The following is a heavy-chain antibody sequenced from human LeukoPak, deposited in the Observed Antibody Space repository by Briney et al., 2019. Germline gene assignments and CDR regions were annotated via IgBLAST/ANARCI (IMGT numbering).Heavy chain of an antibody. CDR1: GGSFSGYY. V-gene: IGHV4-34*01. CDR3: ARGRRSQPLLYVLAIYNAFDI. D-gene: IGHD2-2*02. Sequence: SETLSLTCAAYGGSFSGYYWSWIRQPPGKGLEWIVEINHSGSTNYNPSLKSRVTISVDTSKNQFSLKLSSVTAADTAVYYCARGRRSQPLLYVLAIYNAFDIWGQGTMVTVSS. CDR2: INHSGST. J-gene: IGHJ3*02.